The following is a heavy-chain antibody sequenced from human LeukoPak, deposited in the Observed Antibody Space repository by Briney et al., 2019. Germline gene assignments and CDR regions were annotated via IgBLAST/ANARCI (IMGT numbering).Heavy chain of an antibody. CDR1: GYTFTSYG. D-gene: IGHD6-19*01. J-gene: IGHJ4*02. Sequence: GASVKVSCKVSGYTFTSYGISWVRQAPGQGLEWMGWISAYNGNTNYAQKLQGRVTLTTDTSTSTAYMDLRSLRPDDTAVYYCGRDKQGTGWYRGASNYDYWGQGTQVTVSS. CDR3: GRDKQGTGWYRGASNYDY. V-gene: IGHV1-18*01. CDR2: ISAYNGNT.